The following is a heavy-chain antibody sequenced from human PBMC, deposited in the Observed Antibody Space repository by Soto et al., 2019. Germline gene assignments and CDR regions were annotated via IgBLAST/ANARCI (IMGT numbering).Heavy chain of an antibody. CDR3: ARRARPDFYYMDV. CDR1: GFTLSGYA. D-gene: IGHD6-6*01. Sequence: EVQLAESGGGLAQPGGSLRLSCAASGFTLSGYAMDWVRQAPGKGLEYVSGISSNGVGTYYANSVQGRFTSSRDNSKNTVYLQMGSLRPEDMDVYYCARRARPDFYYMDVWGKGTTVTVSS. V-gene: IGHV3-64*01. CDR2: ISSNGVGT. J-gene: IGHJ6*03.